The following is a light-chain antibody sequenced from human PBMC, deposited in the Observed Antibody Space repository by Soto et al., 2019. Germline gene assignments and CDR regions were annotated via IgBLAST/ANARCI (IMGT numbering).Light chain of an antibody. CDR2: DVT. J-gene: IGLJ1*01. V-gene: IGLV2-14*03. CDR3: SSYTTSNTRQIV. CDR1: SSDVGGYNY. Sequence: SPGQSITISCTGTSSDVGGYNYVSWYQHHPGKAPKLIIYDVTNRPSGVSNPFSGSKSGNTASLTISGLQPEDEADYYCSSYTTSNTRQIVFGTGTKVTVL.